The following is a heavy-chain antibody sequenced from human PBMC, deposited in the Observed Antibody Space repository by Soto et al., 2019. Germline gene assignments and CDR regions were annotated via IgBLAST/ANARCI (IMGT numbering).Heavy chain of an antibody. CDR2: ISGSGGST. CDR1: VFTFSSYA. J-gene: IGHJ1*01. D-gene: IGHD6-19*01. Sequence: VSLRLSCAASVFTFSSYAMIWVRQAPGKGLEWVSAISGSGGSTYYADSVKGRFTISRDNSKNTLYLQMNSLRAEDTAVYYCAKVAVAGIYFQHWGQGTLVTVSS. V-gene: IGHV3-23*01. CDR3: AKVAVAGIYFQH.